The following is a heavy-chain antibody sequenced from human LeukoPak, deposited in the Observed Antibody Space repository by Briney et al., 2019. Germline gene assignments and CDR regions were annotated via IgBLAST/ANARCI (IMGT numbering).Heavy chain of an antibody. D-gene: IGHD3-3*01. CDR1: GGSFSGYY. CDR2: INHSGST. Sequence: SETLSLTCAVYGGSFSGYYWSWIRQPPGKGLEWIGEINHSGSTNYNPSLKSRVTISVDTSKNQFSLKLSSVTAADTAVYYCARDSVSISRAFDIWGQGTMVTVSS. CDR3: ARDSVSISRAFDI. V-gene: IGHV4-34*01. J-gene: IGHJ3*02.